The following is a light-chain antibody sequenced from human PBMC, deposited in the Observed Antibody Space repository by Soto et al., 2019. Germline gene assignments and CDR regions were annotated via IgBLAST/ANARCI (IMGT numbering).Light chain of an antibody. CDR1: QSVSRN. J-gene: IGKJ4*01. CDR2: DAS. V-gene: IGKV3-11*01. CDR3: QHRSNWPA. Sequence: EIVLTQSPATMSLSPGERATLSCRTSQSVSRNLAGYQQKPGQAPRLLIYDASQRATGIAARFSGSGSGTDFTLTISSLEPEDFALYYCQHRSNWPAFGGGTKVEIK.